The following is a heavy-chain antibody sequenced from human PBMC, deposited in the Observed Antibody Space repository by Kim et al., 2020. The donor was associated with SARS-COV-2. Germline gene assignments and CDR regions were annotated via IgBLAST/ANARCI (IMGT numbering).Heavy chain of an antibody. CDR2: INAGNGNT. J-gene: IGHJ3*02. V-gene: IGHV1-3*01. CDR3: ARADIRFLEWLSPAVSPNWAFDI. CDR1: GYTFTSYA. D-gene: IGHD3-3*01. Sequence: ASVKVSCKASGYTFTSYAMHWVRQAPGQRLEWMGWINAGNGNTKYSQKFQGRVTITRDTSASTAYMELSSLRSEDTAVYYCARADIRFLEWLSPAVSPNWAFDIWGQGTMVTVSS.